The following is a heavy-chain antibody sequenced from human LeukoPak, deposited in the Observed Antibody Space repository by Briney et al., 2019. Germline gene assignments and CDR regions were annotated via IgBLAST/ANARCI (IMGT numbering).Heavy chain of an antibody. Sequence: SQTLSLTCTVSGGSISSRDYYWSWIRQPPGKGLEWIGYIFYSGSTNYNPSLKSRVTISVDTSKNQFSLKVISVTAADSAVYYCARVFQVGTTTKFDSWGQGTLVTVSS. CDR2: IFYSGST. D-gene: IGHD1-26*01. CDR3: ARVFQVGTTTKFDS. J-gene: IGHJ4*02. V-gene: IGHV4-30-4*08. CDR1: GGSISSRDYY.